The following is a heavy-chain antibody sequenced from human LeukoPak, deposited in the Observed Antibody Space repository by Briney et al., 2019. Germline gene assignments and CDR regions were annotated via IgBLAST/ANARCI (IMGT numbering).Heavy chain of an antibody. CDR1: GFTFSSYG. CDR3: AKDSSSSCPPCSLDP. Sequence: QPGGSLRLSCAASGFTFSSYGMHWVRQAPGKGLEWVAFISYDGSNKNYADSVKGRFTISRDNSKNTMYLQMNSLRAEDTAVYYCAKDSSSSCPPCSLDPWGQGTLVTVSS. V-gene: IGHV3-30*18. J-gene: IGHJ5*02. CDR2: ISYDGSNK. D-gene: IGHD6-13*01.